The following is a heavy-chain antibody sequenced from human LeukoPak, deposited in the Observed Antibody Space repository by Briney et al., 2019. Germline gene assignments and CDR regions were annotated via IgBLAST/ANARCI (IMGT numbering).Heavy chain of an antibody. V-gene: IGHV3-7*01. J-gene: IGHJ4*02. CDR3: ARLFGGVTTLDY. CDR1: GFTFSSFW. D-gene: IGHD4-17*01. Sequence: GVSLRLSCAPTGFTFSSFWMSWVRQGPGKGLEWVASIPPDGGIGRYVDSVKGRFTISRDNAKTTVFLQMNSLREEDTAVYYCARLFGGVTTLDYWGKGALVTVSS. CDR2: IPPDGGIG.